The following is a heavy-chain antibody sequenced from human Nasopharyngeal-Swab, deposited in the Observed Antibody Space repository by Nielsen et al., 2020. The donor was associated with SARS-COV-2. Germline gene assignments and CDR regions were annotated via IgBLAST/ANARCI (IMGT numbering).Heavy chain of an antibody. J-gene: IGHJ3*02. CDR3: ARQGGSSGWSGVAFDI. CDR2: IYYSGST. CDR1: GGSISSYY. Sequence: SETLSLTCTVSGGSISSYYWSWIRQPPGKGLEWIGYIYYSGSTNYNPSPKSRVTISVDTSKNQFSLKLSSVTAADTAVYYCARQGGSSGWSGVAFDIWGQGTMVTVSS. D-gene: IGHD6-19*01. V-gene: IGHV4-59*08.